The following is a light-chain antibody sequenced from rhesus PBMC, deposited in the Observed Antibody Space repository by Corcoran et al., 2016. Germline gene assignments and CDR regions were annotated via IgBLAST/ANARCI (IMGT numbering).Light chain of an antibody. Sequence: QAGPTQAPSVSGSAGPSVTISCTGTSSDIGYYNAVSLYQQHPGKAPKLMIYEVSKRPSGVSDRFSGSKSGNTASLTISGLQAEDEADYYCSSYAGSSTFIFGAGTRLTVL. CDR1: SSDIGYYNA. CDR3: SSYAGSSTFI. CDR2: EVS. J-gene: IGLJ1*01. V-gene: IGLV2-19*02.